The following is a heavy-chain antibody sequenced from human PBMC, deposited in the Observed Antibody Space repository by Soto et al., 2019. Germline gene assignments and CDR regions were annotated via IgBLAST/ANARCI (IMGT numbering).Heavy chain of an antibody. D-gene: IGHD2-21*01. CDR2: INPNSGGT. J-gene: IGHJ6*02. CDR3: AREFPGYYYGMDV. CDR1: GYTLTGYY. V-gene: IGHV1-2*04. Sequence: ASVKVSCKASGYTLTGYYMHWVRQAPGQGLEWMGWINPNSGGTNYAQKFQGWVTMTRDTSISTAYVELSRLRSDDTAVYYCAREFPGYYYGMDVWGQGTTVTVSS.